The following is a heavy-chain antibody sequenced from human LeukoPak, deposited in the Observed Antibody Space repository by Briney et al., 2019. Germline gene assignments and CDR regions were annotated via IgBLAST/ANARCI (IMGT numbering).Heavy chain of an antibody. CDR3: AREYYYGSGNYYNRIDY. CDR2: IDPNSGGT. CDR1: GYTFTGYY. Sequence: ASVKVSCKASGYTFTGYYMHWVRQAPGQGLEWMGWIDPNSGGTNYAQKFQGRVTMTRDTSISRAYMVLNRLRSDDTAVYYCAREYYYGSGNYYNRIDYWGQGTLVTVSS. D-gene: IGHD3-10*01. J-gene: IGHJ4*02. V-gene: IGHV1-2*02.